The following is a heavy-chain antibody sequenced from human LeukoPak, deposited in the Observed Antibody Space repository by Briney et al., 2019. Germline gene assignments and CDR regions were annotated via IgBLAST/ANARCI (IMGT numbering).Heavy chain of an antibody. Sequence: APVKVSCKASGGTFSSYAISWVRQAPGQGLEWMGRIIPIFGTANYAQKFQGRVTITTDESTSTAYMELSSLRSEDTAVYYCARDLRSYYYDSSGYYYFEGFFDYWGQGTLVTVSS. CDR1: GGTFSSYA. CDR3: ARDLRSYYYDSSGYYYFEGFFDY. J-gene: IGHJ4*02. D-gene: IGHD3-22*01. V-gene: IGHV1-69*05. CDR2: IIPIFGTA.